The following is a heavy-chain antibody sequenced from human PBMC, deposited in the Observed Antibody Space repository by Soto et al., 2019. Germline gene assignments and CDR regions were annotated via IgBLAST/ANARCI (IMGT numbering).Heavy chain of an antibody. CDR1: GYTFTSYG. CDR2: IGAFNGDT. D-gene: IGHD2-21*01. V-gene: IGHV1-18*01. J-gene: IGHJ4*02. Sequence: QVQLVQSGAEVKKPGASVKVSCKASGYTFTSYGVTWVRQAPGQGLEWMGWIGAFNGDTNYAQKFQGRVTMTTDTPTSTAYMELRSLTSDDTAVYYCARYYSLSVLTGAYWGQGTLVNVSS. CDR3: ARYYSLSVLTGAY.